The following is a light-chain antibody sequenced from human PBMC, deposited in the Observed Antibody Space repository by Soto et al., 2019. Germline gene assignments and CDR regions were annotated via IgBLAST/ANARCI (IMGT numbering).Light chain of an antibody. J-gene: IGKJ4*01. CDR1: QDISNY. CDR2: DAS. CDR3: QQYDNLLLT. Sequence: DIQMTQSPSSLSASVGDRVTITCQASQDISNYLSWYQQKPGKAPKLLIYDASNLETGVPSRFSGSGSGTDFTFTISSLQPEDIATYYCQQYDNLLLTFGGGTKVEI. V-gene: IGKV1-33*01.